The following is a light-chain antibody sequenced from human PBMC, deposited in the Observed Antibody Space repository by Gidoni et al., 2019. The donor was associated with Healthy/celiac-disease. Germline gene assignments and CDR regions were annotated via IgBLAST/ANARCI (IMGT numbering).Light chain of an antibody. CDR1: SSDVGSYNL. V-gene: IGLV2-23*02. J-gene: IGLJ1*01. CDR2: EVS. Sequence: QSALTQPASVSGSPGQSITISCTGTSSDVGSYNLVSWYQQHPGKAPKLMIYEVSKRPSGVSTRFSGSKSGNTASLTISGLQAEDEADYYCCSYAGRYVFGTGTKVTVL. CDR3: CSYAGRYV.